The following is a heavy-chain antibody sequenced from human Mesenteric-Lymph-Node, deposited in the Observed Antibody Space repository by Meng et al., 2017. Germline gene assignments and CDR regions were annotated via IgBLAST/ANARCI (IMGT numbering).Heavy chain of an antibody. Sequence: QAQAEGAGPGLVNPSETLSRTCTVSGGSVSSGSYYWSWIRQPPGKGLEWIGFISYSGSTNYNPSLKSRVTISVDTSKNQSSLKLSSVTAADTAVYYCARGPTTYFDYWGQGTLVTVSS. V-gene: IGHV4-61*01. D-gene: IGHD4-17*01. CDR3: ARGPTTYFDY. J-gene: IGHJ4*02. CDR2: ISYSGST. CDR1: GGSVSSGSYY.